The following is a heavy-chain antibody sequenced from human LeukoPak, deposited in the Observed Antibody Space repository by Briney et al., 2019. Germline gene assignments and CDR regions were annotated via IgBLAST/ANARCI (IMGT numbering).Heavy chain of an antibody. CDR1: GGTFSSYA. J-gene: IGHJ4*02. V-gene: IGHV1-69*13. Sequence: ASVKVFCKASGGTFSSYAISWVRQAPGQGLEWMGGIIPIFGTANYAQKFQGRVTITADESTSTAYMELSSLRSEDTAVYYCAREAAAGPYFDYWGQGTLVTVSS. CDR2: IIPIFGTA. CDR3: AREAAAGPYFDY. D-gene: IGHD6-13*01.